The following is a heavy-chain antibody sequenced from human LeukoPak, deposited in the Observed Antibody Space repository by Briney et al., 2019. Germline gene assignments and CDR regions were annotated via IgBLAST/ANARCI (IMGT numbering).Heavy chain of an antibody. J-gene: IGHJ3*02. CDR1: GFTFSSYG. Sequence: PGRSLRLSCAASGFTFSSYGMHWVRQAPGKGLEWVAVIWYDGSNKYYADSVKGRFTISRDNSKNTLYLQMNSLRAEDTAVYYCARDRWELLGAFDIWGQGTMVTVSS. CDR2: IWYDGSNK. D-gene: IGHD1-26*01. CDR3: ARDRWELLGAFDI. V-gene: IGHV3-33*01.